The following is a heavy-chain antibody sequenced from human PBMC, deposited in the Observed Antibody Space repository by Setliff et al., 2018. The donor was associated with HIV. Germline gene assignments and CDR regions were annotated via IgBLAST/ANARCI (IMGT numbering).Heavy chain of an antibody. J-gene: IGHJ4*02. D-gene: IGHD2-2*01. CDR1: GGSFSGY. CDR2: INHSGNT. Sequence: PSETLSLTCAVYGGSFSGYWSWIRQSPGKGLEWLGEINHSGNTHYDPPLKSRLTISIDTSKKQFSLKLTSVTAADAAIYYCVASSSWSCRLNYWGQGTLVTVS. CDR3: VASSSWSCRLNY. V-gene: IGHV4-34*01.